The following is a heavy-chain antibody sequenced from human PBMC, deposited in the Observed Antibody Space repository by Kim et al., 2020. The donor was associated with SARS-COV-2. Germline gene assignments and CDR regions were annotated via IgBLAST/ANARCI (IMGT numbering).Heavy chain of an antibody. J-gene: IGHJ4*02. CDR1: GFTFSSYA. V-gene: IGHV3-23*03. D-gene: IGHD2-15*01. CDR2: IYSGYSST. Sequence: GGSLRLSCAASGFTFSSYAMSWVRQAPGKGLEWVSVIYSGYSSTYYADSVKGRFTISRDNSKNTLYLQMNSLRADDTAVYYCAEGLGYCSGGSCYSVDPYWGQGTLVTVSS. CDR3: AEGLGYCSGGSCYSVDPY.